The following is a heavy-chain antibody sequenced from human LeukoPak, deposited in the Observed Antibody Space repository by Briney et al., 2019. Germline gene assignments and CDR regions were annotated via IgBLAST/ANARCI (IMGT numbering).Heavy chain of an antibody. CDR3: ATRNFGDYGAFDI. J-gene: IGHJ3*02. CDR2: LHPEDGEA. CDR1: GYTLSDLA. V-gene: IGHV1-24*01. D-gene: IGHD4-17*01. Sequence: ASVKVSCKVSGYTLSDLAMYWVRQAPGKGLEWMGGLHPEDGEAIYAQPLQGRVTMTEDTSTDTAYMELSSLRSDDTAVYYCATRNFGDYGAFDIWGQGTLVTVSS.